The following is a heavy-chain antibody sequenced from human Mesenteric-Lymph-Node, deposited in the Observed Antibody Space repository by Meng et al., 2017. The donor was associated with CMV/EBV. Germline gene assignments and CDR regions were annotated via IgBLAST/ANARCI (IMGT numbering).Heavy chain of an antibody. CDR1: GGSISSRSHY. Sequence: SETLSLTCTVSGGSISSRSHYWGWIRQPPGKGLEYIGRIYHSGSTYYNPSLKSRVTISVDTSKNQFSLKLNSVTAADTAVYYCARVYSSSWTIDYWGQGTLVTVSS. CDR3: ARVYSSSWTIDY. J-gene: IGHJ4*02. CDR2: IYHSGST. D-gene: IGHD6-13*01. V-gene: IGHV4-39*07.